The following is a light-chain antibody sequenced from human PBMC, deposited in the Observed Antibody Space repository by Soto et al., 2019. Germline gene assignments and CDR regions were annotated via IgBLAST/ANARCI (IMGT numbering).Light chain of an antibody. CDR2: GAF. CDR3: QHYEGYYGSSPRYT. J-gene: IGKJ2*01. V-gene: IGKV3-20*01. CDR1: QNVSSNY. Sequence: EIVLTQSPGTLSLSPGERATLSCRASQNVSSNYLAWYQQRPGQAPRLLMYGAFIRATGIPDRISGSGSGTDFTVTISRLEPEDFAVYYCQHYEGYYGSSPRYTFGQGTKLDIK.